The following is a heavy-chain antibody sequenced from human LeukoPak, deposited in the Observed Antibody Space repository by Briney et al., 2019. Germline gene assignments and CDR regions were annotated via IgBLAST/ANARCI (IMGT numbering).Heavy chain of an antibody. D-gene: IGHD3-10*01. Sequence: GESLKISCKGSGYSFTSYWIGWVRQMPGKGLEWMGIIYPGDSDTAYSPFFQGQVTISADKSISTVYLQWSSLKASDTAMYYCARQSRDGSKTRGYYFDHWGQGTLVTVSS. V-gene: IGHV5-51*01. CDR2: IYPGDSDT. CDR3: ARQSRDGSKTRGYYFDH. CDR1: GYSFTSYW. J-gene: IGHJ4*02.